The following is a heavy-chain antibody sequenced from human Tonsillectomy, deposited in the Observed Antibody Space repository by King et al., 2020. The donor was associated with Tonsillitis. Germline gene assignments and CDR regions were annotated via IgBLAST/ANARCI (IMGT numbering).Heavy chain of an antibody. J-gene: IGHJ4*02. D-gene: IGHD3-16*02. CDR1: GFTFSSSA. V-gene: IGHV3-30*04. CDR2: ISYDGSNK. Sequence: VQLVESGGGVVQPGRSLRLSCAASGFTFSSSAMHWVRQAPGKGLEWVSVISYDGSNKYYADSVKGRFIISRDNSKNTLYLQMNSLRAEDTAVYYCARDGSPDEITFAGVIVPHFDYWGQGTLVTVSS. CDR3: ARDGSPDEITFAGVIVPHFDY.